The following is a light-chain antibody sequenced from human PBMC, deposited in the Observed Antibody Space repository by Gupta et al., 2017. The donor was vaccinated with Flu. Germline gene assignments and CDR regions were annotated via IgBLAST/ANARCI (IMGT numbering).Light chain of an antibody. CDR2: DAS. CDR3: KQYRNWPNT. J-gene: IGKJ2*01. V-gene: IGKV3-15*01. Sequence: PDTLSVSPRERATLSCRASEFISSNLDWYQQRPGQAPRRLIFDASTRATGMQARFSGSGYGTEFTLTISNLQSEDFAVYYCKQYRNWPNTFGQGTRMEIK. CDR1: EFISSN.